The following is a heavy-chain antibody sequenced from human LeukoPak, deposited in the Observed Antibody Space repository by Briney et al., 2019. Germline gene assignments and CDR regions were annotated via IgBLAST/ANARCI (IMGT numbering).Heavy chain of an antibody. Sequence: SETLSLTCTVSGGSISSYYWSWIRQPLGKGLEWIGYIYYSGSTNYNPSLKSRVTISVDTSKNQFSLKLSSVTAADTAVYYCARDTNYDFWSGDPYYMDVWGKGTTVTVSS. J-gene: IGHJ6*03. V-gene: IGHV4-59*01. CDR3: ARDTNYDFWSGDPYYMDV. D-gene: IGHD3-3*01. CDR2: IYYSGST. CDR1: GGSISSYY.